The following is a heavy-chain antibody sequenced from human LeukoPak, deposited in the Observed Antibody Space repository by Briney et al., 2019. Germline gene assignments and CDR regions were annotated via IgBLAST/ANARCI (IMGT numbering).Heavy chain of an antibody. CDR1: GYSFTNYW. V-gene: IGHV5-51*01. J-gene: IGHJ4*02. D-gene: IGHD6-13*01. Sequence: GESLKISCKGSGYSFTNYWIGWVRQMPGKGLEWMGIIYPDDSDTRYGPSFQGQVTISADKSISTAYLQWSSLKASDTAMYYCARAEASSSWYADYWGQGTLVTVSS. CDR3: ARAEASSSWYADY. CDR2: IYPDDSDT.